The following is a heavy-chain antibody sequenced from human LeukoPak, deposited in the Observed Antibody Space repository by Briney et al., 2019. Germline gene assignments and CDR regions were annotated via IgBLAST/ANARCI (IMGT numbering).Heavy chain of an antibody. J-gene: IGHJ5*02. V-gene: IGHV3-11*03. CDR1: GFTFSDYY. CDR3: ARSIQVNWFDP. D-gene: IGHD2-21*01. CDR2: ISSSSSYT. Sequence: GGSLRLSCAASGFTFSDYYMSWIRQAPGKGLEWVSYISSSSSYTNYADSVKGRFTISRDNAKNSLYLQMNGLRAEDTAVYYCARSIQVNWFDPWGQGTLVTVSS.